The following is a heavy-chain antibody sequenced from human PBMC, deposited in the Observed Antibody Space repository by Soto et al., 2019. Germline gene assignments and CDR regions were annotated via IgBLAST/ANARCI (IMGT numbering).Heavy chain of an antibody. CDR3: ANYGSGSYVPYYYYGMDV. D-gene: IGHD3-10*01. CDR1: GFTFSSYA. V-gene: IGHV3-23*01. CDR2: ISGSGGST. Sequence: GGSLRLSCAASGFTFSSYAMSWVRQAPGKGLEWVSAISGSGGSTYYADSVKGRFTISRDNSKNTLYLQMNSLRAEDTAVYYCANYGSGSYVPYYYYGMDVWGQGTTVTVSS. J-gene: IGHJ6*02.